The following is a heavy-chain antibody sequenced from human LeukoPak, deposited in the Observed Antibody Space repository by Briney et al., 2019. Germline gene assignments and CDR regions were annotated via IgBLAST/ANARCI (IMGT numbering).Heavy chain of an antibody. CDR3: ARVAVAGSRDFDY. J-gene: IGHJ4*02. Sequence: SQTLSLTCTVSGGSISSGGYYWSWIRQHPGKGLEWIGYIYYSGSTYYNPSLKSRVTISVDTSKNQFSLKLSSVTAADTAVYCCARVAVAGSRDFDYWGQGTLVTVSS. CDR1: GGSISSGGYY. CDR2: IYYSGST. D-gene: IGHD6-13*01. V-gene: IGHV4-31*03.